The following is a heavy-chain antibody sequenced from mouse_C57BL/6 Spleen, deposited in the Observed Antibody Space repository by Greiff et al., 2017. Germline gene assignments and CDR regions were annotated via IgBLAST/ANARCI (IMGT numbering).Heavy chain of an antibody. J-gene: IGHJ3*01. V-gene: IGHV5-12*01. CDR2: ISNGGGST. D-gene: IGHD2-2*01. CDR1: GFTFSDYY. CDR3: ARPDGYDGRGFAY. Sequence: EVKLVESGGGLVQPGGSLKLSCAASGFTFSDYYMYWVRQTPEKRLEWVAYISNGGGSTYYPDTVKGRFTISRDNAKNTLYLQMSRLKSEDTAMYYCARPDGYDGRGFAYWGQGTLVTVSA.